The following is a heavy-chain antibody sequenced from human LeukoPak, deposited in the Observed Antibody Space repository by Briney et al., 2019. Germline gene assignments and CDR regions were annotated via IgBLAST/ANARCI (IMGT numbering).Heavy chain of an antibody. V-gene: IGHV3-23*01. J-gene: IGHJ4*02. CDR3: AKVRGGPYYFDY. CDR2: ISTSGGST. D-gene: IGHD1-26*01. Sequence: PGGSLRLSCAASGFTFSSYAMSWVRQAPREVLEWVSGISTSGGSTYYADSVKGRFTISRDNSKNTLYLQMSSLRAEDTAVYYCAKVRGGPYYFDYWGQGSLVAVSS. CDR1: GFTFSSYA.